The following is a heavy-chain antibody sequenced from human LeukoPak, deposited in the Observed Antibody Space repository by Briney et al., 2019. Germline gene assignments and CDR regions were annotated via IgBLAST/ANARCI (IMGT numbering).Heavy chain of an antibody. D-gene: IGHD2-15*01. CDR3: GKGQRYCPRGNCNSAIES. CDR1: GYTFTVQY. Sequence: SVKVSCKTSGYTFTVQYLHWVRQAPGQGLEWMGWINPNSGGTKSAQKFQGRVIMTRATSISTAYMELRSLSSDDTAVYYCGKGQRYCPRGNCNSAIESWGQGVLVTVSS. V-gene: IGHV1-2*02. CDR2: INPNSGGT. J-gene: IGHJ4*02.